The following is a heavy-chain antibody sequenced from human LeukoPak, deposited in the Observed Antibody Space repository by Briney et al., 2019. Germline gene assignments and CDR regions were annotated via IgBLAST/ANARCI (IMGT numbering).Heavy chain of an antibody. D-gene: IGHD2-2*01. V-gene: IGHV3-23*01. Sequence: GGSLRLSCAASGFTFSSYAMSWVRQAPGKGLEWVSAISGSGGSTYYADSVKGRFTISRDNSKNTLYLQMNSLRAEDTAVYYCAKYIVVPAPSLDYFDYWGQGTLVTVSS. J-gene: IGHJ4*02. CDR3: AKYIVVPAPSLDYFDY. CDR2: ISGSGGST. CDR1: GFTFSSYA.